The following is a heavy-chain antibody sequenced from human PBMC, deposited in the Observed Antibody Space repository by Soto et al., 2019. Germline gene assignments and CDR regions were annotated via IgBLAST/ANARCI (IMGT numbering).Heavy chain of an antibody. J-gene: IGHJ4*02. Sequence: EVQLVESGGNLVQPGGSLRLSCAASGFTFTSHWMHWVRQAPGKGLVWVARINTEGSSTSYADAVKGRFIISRDNTKDTLHLQMDGLREADTDVYSCARKDISQGLDYRGQATLVSVSS. D-gene: IGHD2-15*01. CDR2: INTEGSST. CDR3: ARKDISQGLDY. CDR1: GFTFTSHW. V-gene: IGHV3-74*01.